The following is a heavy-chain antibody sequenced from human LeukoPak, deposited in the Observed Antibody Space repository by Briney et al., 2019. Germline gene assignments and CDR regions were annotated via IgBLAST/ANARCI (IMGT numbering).Heavy chain of an antibody. CDR1: GYTFTSYG. J-gene: IGHJ4*02. Sequence: ASVKVSCKASGYTFTSYGISWVRQAPGQGLEWTGWISAYNGNTNYAQKLQGRVTMTTDTSTSTAYMELRSLRSDDTAVYYCARVIRGSGSYYFDYWGQGTLVTVSS. D-gene: IGHD1-26*01. CDR2: ISAYNGNT. CDR3: ARVIRGSGSYYFDY. V-gene: IGHV1-18*01.